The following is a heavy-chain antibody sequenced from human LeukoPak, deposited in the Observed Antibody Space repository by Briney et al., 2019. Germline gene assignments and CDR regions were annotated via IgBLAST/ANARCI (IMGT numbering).Heavy chain of an antibody. CDR1: GYTFTGYY. V-gene: IGHV1-2*02. CDR2: INPNSGGT. CDR3: ARSTGFADYSNYY. Sequence: ASVTVSCKASGYTFTGYYMHWVRQAPGQGLEWMGWINPNSGGTNYAQKFQGRVTMTRDTSISTAYMELSRLRSDDTAVYYCARSTGFADYSNYYWGQGTLVAVSS. D-gene: IGHD4-4*01. J-gene: IGHJ4*02.